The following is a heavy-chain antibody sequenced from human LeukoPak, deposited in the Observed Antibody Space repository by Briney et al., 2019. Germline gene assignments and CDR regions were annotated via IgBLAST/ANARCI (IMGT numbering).Heavy chain of an antibody. Sequence: GGSLRLSCAASGFVFSGYSISWVRQAPGKGLEWVSYISESSSHTYYVDSVKGRFTISRDNAKNSLYLQMSSLRAEDTGIYYCARDRAVKARIGGMDVWGQGTTVIVSS. D-gene: IGHD5-24*01. CDR1: GFVFSGYS. J-gene: IGHJ6*02. CDR2: ISESSSHT. CDR3: ARDRAVKARIGGMDV. V-gene: IGHV3-21*06.